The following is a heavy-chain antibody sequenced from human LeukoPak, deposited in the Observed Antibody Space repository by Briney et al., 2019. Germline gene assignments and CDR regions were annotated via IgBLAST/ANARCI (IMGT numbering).Heavy chain of an antibody. D-gene: IGHD6-19*01. V-gene: IGHV1-3*01. CDR3: ARDLQGSGPYSHMDV. CDR1: GYSFTAYG. J-gene: IGHJ6*03. CDR2: INAGNGNT. Sequence: GASVKVSCKASGYSFTAYGLHWVRQAPGQRLEWMGWINAGNGNTKYSQRFQGRVTITKDTSASTAYMELSSLRSEDTAVYYCARDLQGSGPYSHMDVWGKGTTVTVSS.